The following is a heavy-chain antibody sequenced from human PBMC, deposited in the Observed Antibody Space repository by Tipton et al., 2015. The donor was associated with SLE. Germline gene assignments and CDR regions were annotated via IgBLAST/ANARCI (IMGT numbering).Heavy chain of an antibody. CDR2: ISSRSSYT. Sequence: GSLRLSCAASGFTFSDYYMSWIRQVPGKGLEWVSYISSRSSYTNYADSVKGRFTISRDNAKKSLYLQMNSLRAADRAVYYCARAYRYGPNPLYYYYYMDVWGKGTTVTVSS. V-gene: IGHV3-11*06. D-gene: IGHD5-18*01. CDR3: ARAYRYGPNPLYYYYYMDV. J-gene: IGHJ6*03. CDR1: GFTFSDYY.